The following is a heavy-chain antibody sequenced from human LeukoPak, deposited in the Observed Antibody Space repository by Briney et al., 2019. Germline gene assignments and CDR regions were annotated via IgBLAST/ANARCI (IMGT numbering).Heavy chain of an antibody. CDR3: TRYLAAPHSDY. J-gene: IGHJ4*02. CDR2: IRSKANSYAT. D-gene: IGHD6-6*01. V-gene: IGHV3-73*01. CDR1: GFTFSGSA. Sequence: PVGSLRLSCAASGFTFSGSAMHWVRQASGKGLEWVGRIRSKANSYATAYAASVKGRFTISRDDSKNTAYLQMNSLKTEDTAVYYCTRYLAAPHSDYWGQGTLVTVSS.